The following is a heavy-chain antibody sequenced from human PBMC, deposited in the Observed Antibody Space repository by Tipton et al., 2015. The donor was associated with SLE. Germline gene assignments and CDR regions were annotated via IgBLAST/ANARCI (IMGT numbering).Heavy chain of an antibody. CDR1: GDSINNYY. Sequence: TLSLTCIVSGDSINNYYWSWIRQSPGKGLEWIGNIYYTGSTNYNPSLKSRVTMSVVTSKNQFSLNLTSVTAVDTAMYYCARHPGGSSFDYWGQGTLVTVSS. V-gene: IGHV4-59*01. CDR3: ARHPGGSSFDY. D-gene: IGHD1-26*01. CDR2: IYYTGST. J-gene: IGHJ4*02.